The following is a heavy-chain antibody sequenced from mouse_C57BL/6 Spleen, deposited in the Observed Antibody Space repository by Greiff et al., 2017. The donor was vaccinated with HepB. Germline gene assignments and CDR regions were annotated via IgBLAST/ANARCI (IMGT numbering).Heavy chain of an antibody. V-gene: IGHV1-69*01. CDR1: GYTFTSYW. CDR3: ARNGNSSFAY. J-gene: IGHJ3*01. CDR2: IDPSDSYT. D-gene: IGHD2-1*01. Sequence: VKLQQPGAELVMPGASVKLSCKASGYTFTSYWMHWVKQRPGQGLEWIGEIDPSDSYTNYNQKFKGKSTLTVDKSSSTAYMQLSSLTSEDSAVYYCARNGNSSFAYWGQGTLVTVSA.